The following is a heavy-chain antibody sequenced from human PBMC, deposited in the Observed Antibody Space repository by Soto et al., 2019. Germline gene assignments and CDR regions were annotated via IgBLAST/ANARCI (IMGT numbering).Heavy chain of an antibody. CDR3: TRHYDYGYSGYYYYGMDV. D-gene: IGHD5-18*01. CDR2: IRSKANSYAT. Sequence: PGGSLRLSCAASGFTFSGSAMHWVRQASGKGLEWVGRIRSKANSYATAYAASVKGRFTISRDDSKNTAYLQMNSLKTEDTAVYYCTRHYDYGYSGYYYYGMDVWGQGTTVTVSS. CDR1: GFTFSGSA. J-gene: IGHJ6*02. V-gene: IGHV3-73*01.